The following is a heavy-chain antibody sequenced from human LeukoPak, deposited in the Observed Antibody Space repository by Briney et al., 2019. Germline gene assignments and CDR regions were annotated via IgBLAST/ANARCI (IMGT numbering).Heavy chain of an antibody. Sequence: GGSLGLSCAASGFTFSSYAMSWVRQAPGKGLEWVSAISGSGGSTYYADSVKGRFTISRDNSKNTLYLQMNSLRAEDTAVYYCAGGEILTGHYTFDYWGQGTLVTVSS. CDR3: AGGEILTGHYTFDY. CDR1: GFTFSSYA. V-gene: IGHV3-23*01. CDR2: ISGSGGST. J-gene: IGHJ4*02. D-gene: IGHD3-9*01.